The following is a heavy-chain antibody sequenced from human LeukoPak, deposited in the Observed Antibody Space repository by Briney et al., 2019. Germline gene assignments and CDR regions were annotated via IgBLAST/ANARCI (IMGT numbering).Heavy chain of an antibody. Sequence: PSETLSLTCTVSGGSISSGGYYWSWIRQHPGKGLEWIGYIYYSGSTYYNPSLKSRVTISVDTSKNQFSLKLSSVTAADTAVYYCARGTHQWWRFYYFDYWGQGTLVTVSS. CDR1: GGSISSGGYY. J-gene: IGHJ4*02. CDR3: ARGTHQWWRFYYFDY. CDR2: IYYSGST. D-gene: IGHD2-21*01. V-gene: IGHV4-31*03.